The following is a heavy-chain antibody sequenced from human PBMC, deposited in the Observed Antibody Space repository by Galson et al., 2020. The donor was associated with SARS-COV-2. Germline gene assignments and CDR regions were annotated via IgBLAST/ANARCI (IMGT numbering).Heavy chain of an antibody. CDR1: GYTFTSYY. CDR3: ARELIPLVYDFWSGEATKYYYYYMDV. J-gene: IGHJ6*03. V-gene: IGHV1-46*01. CDR2: INPSGGST. Sequence: ASVKVSCKASGYTFTSYYMHWVRQAPGQGLEWMGIINPSGGSTSYAQKFQGRVTMTRDTSTSTVYMELSSLRSEDTAVYYCARELIPLVYDFWSGEATKYYYYYMDVWGKGTTVTVSS. D-gene: IGHD3-3*01.